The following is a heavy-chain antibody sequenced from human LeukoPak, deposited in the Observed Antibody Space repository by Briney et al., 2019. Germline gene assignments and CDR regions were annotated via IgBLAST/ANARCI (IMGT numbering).Heavy chain of an antibody. V-gene: IGHV4-34*01. J-gene: IGHJ4*02. Sequence: SETLSLTCAVYGGSFSGYYWSWIRQPPRKGLEWIGEINHSGSTNYNPSLKSRVTISVDTSKNQFSLKLSSVTAADTAVYYCARGRGGLGPFDYWGQGTLVTVSS. CDR1: GGSFSGYY. CDR3: ARGRGGLGPFDY. CDR2: INHSGST. D-gene: IGHD1-26*01.